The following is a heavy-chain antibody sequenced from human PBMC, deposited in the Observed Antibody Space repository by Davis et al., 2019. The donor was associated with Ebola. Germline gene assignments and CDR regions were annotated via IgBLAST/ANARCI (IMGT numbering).Heavy chain of an antibody. CDR3: ARPMTTSKEYWYFDL. D-gene: IGHD4-17*01. CDR2: INAGNGNT. CDR1: GYTFTSYA. J-gene: IGHJ2*01. V-gene: IGHV1-3*01. Sequence: ASVKVSCKASGYTFTSYAMHWVRQAPGQRLEWMGWINAGNGNTKYSQKFQGRVTITRDTSASTAYMELSSLRSEDTAVYYCARPMTTSKEYWYFDLWGRGTLVTVSS.